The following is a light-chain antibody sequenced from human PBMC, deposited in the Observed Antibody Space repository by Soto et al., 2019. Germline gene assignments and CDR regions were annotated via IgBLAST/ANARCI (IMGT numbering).Light chain of an antibody. V-gene: IGKV1-39*01. CDR2: AAS. J-gene: IGKJ3*01. CDR1: QSISSY. Sequence: DLQMTQSPSSLSASVGDRVTITCRASQSISSYLNWYQQKPGKAPKLLIYAASSLQSGVPSRFSGSGSGTDFTITISSLQPEDVATYCCQQSYSTLTFGPGTKVDI. CDR3: QQSYSTLT.